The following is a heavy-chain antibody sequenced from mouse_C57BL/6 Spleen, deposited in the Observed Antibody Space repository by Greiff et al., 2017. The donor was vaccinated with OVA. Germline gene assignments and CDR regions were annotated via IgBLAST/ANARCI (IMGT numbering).Heavy chain of an antibody. Sequence: VQLQQSGAELVRPGASVTLSCKASGYTFTDYEMHWVKQTPVPGLEWIGAIDPETGGTAYNQKFKGKAILTADKSSSTAYMELRSLTSEDSAVYYCTRGPFAYWGQGTLVTVSA. CDR1: GYTFTDYE. J-gene: IGHJ3*01. CDR2: IDPETGGT. CDR3: TRGPFAY. V-gene: IGHV1-15*01.